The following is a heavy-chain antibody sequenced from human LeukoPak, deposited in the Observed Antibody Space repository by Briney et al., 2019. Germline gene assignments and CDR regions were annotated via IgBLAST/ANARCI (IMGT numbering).Heavy chain of an antibody. D-gene: IGHD3-22*01. CDR2: ISGSGGST. Sequence: GGSLRLSCAASGFAFSDYGMAWLRQAPGKGPEWVSAISGSGGSTYYADSVKGRFTISRDNSKNTLYLQMNSLRAEDTAVYYCAKDLYYYDSSGYYDAFDIWGQGTMVTVSS. CDR3: AKDLYYYDSSGYYDAFDI. CDR1: GFAFSDYG. J-gene: IGHJ3*02. V-gene: IGHV3-23*01.